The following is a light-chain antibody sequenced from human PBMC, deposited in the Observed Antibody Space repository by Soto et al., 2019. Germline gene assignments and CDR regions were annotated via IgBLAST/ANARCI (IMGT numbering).Light chain of an antibody. J-gene: IGKJ1*01. Sequence: DIVLTQSPGTLSLSPGERATLSCRASQSLRNNYLAWYQQRPGRAPRLLIYGASSRATGIPDRFSGSGSGTDFTLPISRLEPEDFAVYYCQHYGSSATWTFGQGTKVEIK. V-gene: IGKV3-20*01. CDR2: GAS. CDR3: QHYGSSATWT. CDR1: QSLRNNY.